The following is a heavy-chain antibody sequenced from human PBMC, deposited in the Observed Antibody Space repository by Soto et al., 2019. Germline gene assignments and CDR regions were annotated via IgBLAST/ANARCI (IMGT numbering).Heavy chain of an antibody. D-gene: IGHD2-15*01. J-gene: IGHJ4*02. V-gene: IGHV1-69*02. CDR1: GGTFSSYT. Sequence: ASVKVSCKASGGTFSSYTISWVRQAPGQGLEWMGRIIPILGIANYAQKFQGRVTITADKSTSTAYMELCSLRSEDTAVYYCASLPGSSAFDCWGQGTLVTVSS. CDR3: ASLPGSSAFDC. CDR2: IIPILGIA.